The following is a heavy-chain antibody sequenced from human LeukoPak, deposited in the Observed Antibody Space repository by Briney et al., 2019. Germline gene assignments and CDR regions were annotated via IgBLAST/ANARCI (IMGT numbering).Heavy chain of an antibody. CDR2: IYSGGST. CDR3: ARSPDYGDS. V-gene: IGHV3-66*01. CDR1: GFTFSSYS. Sequence: PGGSLRLSCAASGFTFSSYSMNWVRQAPGKGLEWVSVIYSGGSTYYADSVKGRVTISRDNSKNTLYLQMNSLRAEDTAVYYCARSPDYGDSWGQGTLVTVSS. J-gene: IGHJ4*02.